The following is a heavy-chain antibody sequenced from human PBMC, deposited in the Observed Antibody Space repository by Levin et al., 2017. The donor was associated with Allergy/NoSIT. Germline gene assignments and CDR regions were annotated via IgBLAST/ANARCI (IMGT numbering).Heavy chain of an antibody. J-gene: IGHJ5*02. V-gene: IGHV3-30*04. CDR3: ARDYCSSTSCYSGWFDP. CDR1: GFTFSSYA. Sequence: GGSLRLSCAASGFTFSSYAMHWVRQAPGKGLEWVAVISYDGSNKYYADSVKGRFTISRDNSKNTLYLQMNSLRAEDTAVYYCARDYCSSTSCYSGWFDPWGQGTLVTVSS. CDR2: ISYDGSNK. D-gene: IGHD2-2*01.